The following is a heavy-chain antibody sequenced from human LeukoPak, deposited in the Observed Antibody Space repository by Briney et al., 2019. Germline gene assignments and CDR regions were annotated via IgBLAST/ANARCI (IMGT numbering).Heavy chain of an antibody. Sequence: SETLSLTFTVSGYSISSGYYWGWIRQPPGKGLEWIGSIYHSGSTYYNPSLKSRVTISVDTSKNQFSLKLSSVTAADTAVYYCARGYYYDSSGSDSPFDYWGQGTLVTVSS. D-gene: IGHD3-22*01. J-gene: IGHJ4*02. CDR3: ARGYYYDSSGSDSPFDY. CDR1: GYSISSGYY. CDR2: IYHSGST. V-gene: IGHV4-38-2*02.